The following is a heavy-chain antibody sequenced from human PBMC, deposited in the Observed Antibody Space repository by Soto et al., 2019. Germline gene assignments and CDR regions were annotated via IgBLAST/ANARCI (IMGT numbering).Heavy chain of an antibody. CDR1: GYSFTSYW. D-gene: IGHD6-13*01. CDR2: IYPGDSDT. Sequence: GESLKSSCKGSGYSFTSYWIGWVRQMPGKGLEWMGIIYPGDSDTRYSPSFQGQVTISADKSISTAYLQWSSLKASDTAMYYCARLLIIAAAGSDAFDIWGQGTMVTVSS. J-gene: IGHJ3*02. V-gene: IGHV5-51*01. CDR3: ARLLIIAAAGSDAFDI.